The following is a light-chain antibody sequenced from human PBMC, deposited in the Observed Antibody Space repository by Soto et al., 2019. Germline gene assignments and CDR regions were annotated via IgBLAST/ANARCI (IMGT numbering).Light chain of an antibody. V-gene: IGKV3-11*01. CDR2: DTS. CDR1: QSVSRY. Sequence: EIGLTQSPATLSLSPGERATLSCRASQSVSRYLAWYQQKPGQAPRLLIHDTSTRATGIPDTFSGSGSETEFTLTISSLEPEDFATYYCQQRFSWPPTFGGGTHVEIK. CDR3: QQRFSWPPT. J-gene: IGKJ4*01.